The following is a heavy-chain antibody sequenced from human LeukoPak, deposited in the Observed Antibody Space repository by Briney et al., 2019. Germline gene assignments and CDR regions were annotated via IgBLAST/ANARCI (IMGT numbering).Heavy chain of an antibody. CDR1: GNYW. D-gene: IGHD2/OR15-2a*01. Sequence: GGSLRLSCAASGNYWMHWVRQAPEKGLVWVSHINSDGSWTSYADSVKGRFTISKDNAKNAVYLQMNSLRAEDTAVYYCVSFYETYWGRGTLVTVSS. CDR2: INSDGSWT. CDR3: VSFYETY. V-gene: IGHV3-74*01. J-gene: IGHJ4*02.